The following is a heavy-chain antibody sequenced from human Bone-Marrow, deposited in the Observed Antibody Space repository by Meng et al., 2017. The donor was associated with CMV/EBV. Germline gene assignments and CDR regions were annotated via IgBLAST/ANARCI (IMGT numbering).Heavy chain of an antibody. CDR3: AKDLRIPEYSSSWYIPRDYYYGMDV. CDR2: ITYVGSNK. Sequence: HWVRQAPGKGLGWVAVITYVGSNKYYADSVKGRFTISRDNSKNTLYLQMNSLRAEDTAVYYCAKDLRIPEYSSSWYIPRDYYYGMDVWGQGTTVTVSS. V-gene: IGHV3-30*18. J-gene: IGHJ6*02. D-gene: IGHD6-13*01.